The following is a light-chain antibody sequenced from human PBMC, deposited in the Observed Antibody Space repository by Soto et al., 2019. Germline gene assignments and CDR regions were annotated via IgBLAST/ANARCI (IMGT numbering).Light chain of an antibody. CDR2: DAS. CDR3: HPAHSFPFA. V-gene: IGKV1-12*01. Sequence: DIQMSQSPSAVSASVGRRVTITCRASQDINSRLAWYQQKPGKAPKLLISDASSLQSGVPSRFSGSGSGTDFSLTISSLQPEDFATYYCHPAHSFPFAVGPGTQVDIK. CDR1: QDINSR. J-gene: IGKJ3*01.